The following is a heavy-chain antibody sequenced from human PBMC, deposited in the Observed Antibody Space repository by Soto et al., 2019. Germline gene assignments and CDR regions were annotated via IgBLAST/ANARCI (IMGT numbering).Heavy chain of an antibody. D-gene: IGHD6-6*01. CDR3: AKVIVARGGMDV. J-gene: IGHJ6*02. CDR1: GFTFSSYA. Sequence: EVQLLDSGGGLVQPGGSLRLSCAASGFTFSSYAMSRVRQAPGKGLEWVSAISGSAITTYYADSVKGRFTISRDNSKNTVYLQMNSLRAEDTAIYYCAKVIVARGGMDVWGRGTTVTVSS. V-gene: IGHV3-23*01. CDR2: ISGSAITT.